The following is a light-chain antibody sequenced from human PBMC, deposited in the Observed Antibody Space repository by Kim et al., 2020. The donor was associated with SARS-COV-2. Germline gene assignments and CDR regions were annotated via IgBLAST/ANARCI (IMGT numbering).Light chain of an antibody. CDR2: DFS. J-gene: IGLJ3*02. CDR1: SNDLGS. CDR3: TSFTDSLL. V-gene: IGLV2-14*01. Sequence: QSVLTQPASVSGSPGQSITISCTGTSNDLGSVSWYQQHPGKAPKLMIYDFSQRPSEISYRFSGSNSGNTASLTISGLQTEDEADYYCTSFTDSLLFG.